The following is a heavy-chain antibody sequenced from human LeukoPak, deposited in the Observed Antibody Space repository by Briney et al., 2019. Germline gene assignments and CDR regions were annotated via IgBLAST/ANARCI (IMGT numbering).Heavy chain of an antibody. CDR3: TRSVRNGHIDY. CDR2: MNPNSGNT. Sequence: ASVKVSCRASGDTFTSYDINWVRQATGQGLEWMGWMNPNSGNTGYAQKFQRRVPMTRTTSIHTAYMELSSLRFEDTAVYYCTRSVRNGHIDYWGQGTLVTVSS. CDR1: GDTFTSYD. D-gene: IGHD2-21*01. V-gene: IGHV1-8*01. J-gene: IGHJ4*02.